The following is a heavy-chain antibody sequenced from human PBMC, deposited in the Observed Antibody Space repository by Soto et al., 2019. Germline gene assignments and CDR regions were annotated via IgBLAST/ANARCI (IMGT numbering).Heavy chain of an antibody. CDR3: AKDMYYYDSSGYFEYFQH. V-gene: IGHV3-23*01. CDR1: GFTFSTYA. Sequence: PGGSLRLSCIGSGFTFSTYAMSWVRQAPGKGLEWVSTISGSGSGGSTYYADSVEGRFTVSRDNSKNVVYLQMNSLRAEDTAVYFCAKDMYYYDSSGYFEYFQHWGQGALVTVSS. J-gene: IGHJ1*01. CDR2: ISGSGSGGST. D-gene: IGHD3-22*01.